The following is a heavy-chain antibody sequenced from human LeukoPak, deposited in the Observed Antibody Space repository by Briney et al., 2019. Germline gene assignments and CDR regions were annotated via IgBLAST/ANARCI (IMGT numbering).Heavy chain of an antibody. CDR3: ARDRPAMTTVAHNGMDV. V-gene: IGHV1-46*01. CDR1: GYTFTSYY. J-gene: IGHJ6*02. CDR2: INPSGGST. Sequence: ASVKVSCKASGYTFTSYYMHWVRQAPGQGLEWVGIINPSGGSTSYAQKFQGKVTVTRDTSTSTVYMEVSSLRSEDTAVYYCARDRPAMTTVAHNGMDVWGQGTTVTVSS. D-gene: IGHD4-23*01.